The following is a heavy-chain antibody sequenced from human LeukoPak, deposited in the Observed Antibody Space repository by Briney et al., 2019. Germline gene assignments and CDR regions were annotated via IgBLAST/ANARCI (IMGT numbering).Heavy chain of an antibody. V-gene: IGHV4-59*06. J-gene: IGHJ6*02. CDR2: IYYSGST. CDR3: ARLVEWLGYYYGMDV. Sequence: SETLSLTCTVSGGSISSYYWSWIRQPPGKGLEWIGYIYYSGSTYYNPSLKSRVTISVDTSKNQFSLKLSSVTAADTAVYYCARLVEWLGYYYGMDVWGQGTTVTVSS. D-gene: IGHD3-3*01. CDR1: GGSISSYY.